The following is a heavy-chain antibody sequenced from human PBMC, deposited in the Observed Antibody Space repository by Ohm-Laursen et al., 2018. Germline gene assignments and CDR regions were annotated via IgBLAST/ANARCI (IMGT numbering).Heavy chain of an antibody. CDR2: MYSGGFT. J-gene: IGHJ4*02. Sequence: GSLRLSCSASGFTVSSNYMTWVRQAPGKGLEWVSVMYSGGFTYYADSVMGRFTVSRDSSKNTLYLQMNSLRGEDTAVYYCARPGLGLVETPGEDYWGQGTLVTVSS. CDR1: GFTVSSNY. CDR3: ARPGLGLVETPGEDY. D-gene: IGHD2-8*02. V-gene: IGHV3-53*01.